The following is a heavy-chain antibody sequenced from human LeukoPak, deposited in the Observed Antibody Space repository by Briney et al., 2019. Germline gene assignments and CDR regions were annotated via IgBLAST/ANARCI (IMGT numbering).Heavy chain of an antibody. CDR2: ISSNGGSI. V-gene: IGHV3-64*01. CDR1: GFTFSSYA. CDR3: ARDGELLWFGGHGYYFDY. J-gene: IGHJ4*02. D-gene: IGHD3-10*01. Sequence: PGGSLRLSCAASGFTFSSYAMHWVRQAPGKGLEYVSAISSNGGSIYYANSVKGRFTISRDNSKNTLYLQMGSLRAEDMAVYYCARDGELLWFGGHGYYFDYWGQGTLVTVSS.